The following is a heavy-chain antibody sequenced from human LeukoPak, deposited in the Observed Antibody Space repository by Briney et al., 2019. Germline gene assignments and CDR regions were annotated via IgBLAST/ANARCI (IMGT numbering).Heavy chain of an antibody. V-gene: IGHV3-74*01. CDR2: TNSDGSST. CDR1: GFTFSDYR. CDR3: ARVMYYYDSSGYYHYWYFDL. Sequence: GGSLRLSCEASGFTFSDYRMHWVRQAPGKGLVWVSHTNSDGSSTSYADSVEGRFTISRDNAKNTLYLQMNSLRAEDTAVYYCARVMYYYDSSGYYHYWYFDLWGRGTLVTVSS. J-gene: IGHJ2*01. D-gene: IGHD3-22*01.